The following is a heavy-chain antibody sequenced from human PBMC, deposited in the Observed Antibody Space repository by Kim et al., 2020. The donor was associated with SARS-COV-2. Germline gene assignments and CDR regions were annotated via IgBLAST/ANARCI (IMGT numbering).Heavy chain of an antibody. CDR1: GGSISSSSYY. CDR3: ARQPGWIQVCYFDY. J-gene: IGHJ4*02. Sequence: SETLSLTCTVSGGSISSSSYYWGWIRQPPGKGLEWIGSIYYSGSTYYNPSLKSRVTISVDTSKNQFSLKLTSVTAADTAVYYCARQPGWIQVCYFDYWGQATLLAV. CDR2: IYYSGST. D-gene: IGHD5-18*01. V-gene: IGHV4-39*01.